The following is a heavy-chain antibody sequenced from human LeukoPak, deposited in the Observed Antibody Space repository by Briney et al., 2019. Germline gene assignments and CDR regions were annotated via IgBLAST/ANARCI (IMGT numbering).Heavy chain of an antibody. CDR2: ISSNGGST. CDR3: ARAGYCSSTSCYVPIDY. Sequence: GGSLRLSCVASGFTFSSYAMHWVRQAPGKGLEYVSAISSNGGSTYYANSVKGRFTISRDNSKNTLYLQMGSLRAEDMAVYYCARAGYCSSTSCYVPIDYWGRGTLVTVSS. V-gene: IGHV3-64*01. D-gene: IGHD2-2*01. CDR1: GFTFSSYA. J-gene: IGHJ4*02.